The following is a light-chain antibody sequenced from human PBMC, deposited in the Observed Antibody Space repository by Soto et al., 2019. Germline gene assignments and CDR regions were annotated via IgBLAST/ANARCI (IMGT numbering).Light chain of an antibody. Sequence: QPVLTQSPSASASLGASVKLTCTLSSGHSSYAIAWHQQQPEKGPRYLMKLNSDGSHSKGDGIPDRFSGSSSGAERYLTISILQSEDEADYYWQTWGTGIHYVFGTGTKLTVL. CDR3: QTWGTGIHYV. CDR2: LNSDGSH. J-gene: IGLJ1*01. CDR1: SGHSSYA. V-gene: IGLV4-69*01.